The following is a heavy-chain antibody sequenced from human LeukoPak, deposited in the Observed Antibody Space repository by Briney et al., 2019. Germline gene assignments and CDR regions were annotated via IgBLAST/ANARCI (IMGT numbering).Heavy chain of an antibody. V-gene: IGHV7-4-1*02. Sequence: ASVKVSCKASGYTFTRYAMNWVRQAPGQGLEWMGWINTNTGSPTYAQGFTGRFVFSLDTSVSTAYLQISSLKAEDTAVYYCARDTPPGYRTTTSCYATPDYWGQGTLVTVSS. CDR1: GYTFTRYA. CDR3: ARDTPPGYRTTTSCYATPDY. D-gene: IGHD2-2*01. CDR2: INTNTGSP. J-gene: IGHJ4*02.